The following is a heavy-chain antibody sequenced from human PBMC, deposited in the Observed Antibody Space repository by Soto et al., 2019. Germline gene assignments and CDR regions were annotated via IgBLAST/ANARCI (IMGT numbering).Heavy chain of an antibody. D-gene: IGHD2-2*01. V-gene: IGHV4-34*01. J-gene: IGHJ6*02. CDR2: INHSGST. CDR3: ARVLVVPAAMFGRYYYYYGMDV. Sequence: QVQLQQWGAGLLKPSETLSLTCAVYGGSFSGYYWSWIRQPPGKGLEWIGEINHSGSTNYNPSLKSRVTISVATSKNQCSLKLSSVTAADTAVYYCARVLVVPAAMFGRYYYYYGMDVWGQGTTVTVSS. CDR1: GGSFSGYY.